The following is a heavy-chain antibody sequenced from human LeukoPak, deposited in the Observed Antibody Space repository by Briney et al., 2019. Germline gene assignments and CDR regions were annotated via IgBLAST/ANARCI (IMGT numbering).Heavy chain of an antibody. J-gene: IGHJ4*02. CDR2: LYYSGTT. CDR3: VRLRLDPQLVTDY. CDR1: GDSISNSNYY. D-gene: IGHD6-13*01. V-gene: IGHV4-39*01. Sequence: KPSETLSLTCTVSGDSISNSNYYWGWIRQPPGKGLEWIGSLYYSGTTYYSPSLESRVTISLDKSNNQFSLKLNSVTAADTSVYYCVRLRLDPQLVTDYWGQGTLVTVSS.